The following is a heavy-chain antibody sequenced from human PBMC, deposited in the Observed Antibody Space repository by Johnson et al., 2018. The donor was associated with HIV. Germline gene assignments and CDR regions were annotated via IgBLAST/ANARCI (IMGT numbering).Heavy chain of an antibody. CDR1: GFTFSNYG. J-gene: IGHJ3*02. CDR3: AKDSQFLNYVRYDAFDI. D-gene: IGHD1-7*01. Sequence: QVQLVESGGGVVQPGRSLRLSCAASGFTFSNYGMHWVRQAPGKGLEWVAVISYDGSNKYYADSVKGRFIISRDNSKNTLYLQMNSLRAEDTAVYYCAKDSQFLNYVRYDAFDIWGQGTMVTVSS. V-gene: IGHV3-30*18. CDR2: ISYDGSNK.